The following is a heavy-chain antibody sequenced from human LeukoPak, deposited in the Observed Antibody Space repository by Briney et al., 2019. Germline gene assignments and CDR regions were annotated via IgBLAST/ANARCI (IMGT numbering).Heavy chain of an antibody. CDR1: GFIFSNYG. D-gene: IGHD1-26*01. V-gene: IGHV3-23*03. CDR3: VCRMGGAPQ. CDR2: IYSGGST. Sequence: GGSLRLSCAASGFIFSNYGMNWVRQAPGKGLEWVSVIYSGGSTYYADSVKGRFTISRDNSKNTLYLQMDSLRADDTAVYYCVCRMGGAPQWGQGTLVTVSS. J-gene: IGHJ4*02.